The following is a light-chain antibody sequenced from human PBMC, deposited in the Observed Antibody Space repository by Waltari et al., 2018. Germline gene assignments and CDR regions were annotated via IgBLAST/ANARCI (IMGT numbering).Light chain of an antibody. Sequence: QSALPQPASVSGSPGQSITVSCAGTHSDRRAFDFFSRYQQHPGKAPHLIIYEVSNRPSGISNRFSASKSGNTASLTISGLQAEDEADYYCSSYTTSSAPGVFGTGTRVTVL. J-gene: IGLJ1*01. V-gene: IGLV2-14*01. CDR2: EVS. CDR1: HSDRRAFDF. CDR3: SSYTTSSAPGV.